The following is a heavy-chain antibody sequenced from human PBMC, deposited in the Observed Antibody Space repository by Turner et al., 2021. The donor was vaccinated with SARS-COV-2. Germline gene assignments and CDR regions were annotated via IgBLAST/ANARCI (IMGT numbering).Heavy chain of an antibody. CDR1: GGTFSSYA. CDR3: ARQRIPVAGYDYYGMDV. V-gene: IGHV1-69*10. CDR2: IIPILGIT. J-gene: IGHJ6*02. D-gene: IGHD6-19*01. Sequence: QVQLVQSGAEVKKPGSSVKVSCKASGGTFSSYAISWVRQAPGQGLEWMGGIIPILGITNYAQKFQGRVTITADKSTSTAYMELSSLRSEDTAVYYCARQRIPVAGYDYYGMDVWGQGTTVTVSS.